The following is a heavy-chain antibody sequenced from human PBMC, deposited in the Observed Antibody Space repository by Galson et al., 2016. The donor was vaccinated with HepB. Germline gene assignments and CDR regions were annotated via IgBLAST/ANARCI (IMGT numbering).Heavy chain of an antibody. D-gene: IGHD2-15*01. V-gene: IGHV3-21*01. CDR2: ITSRSNYR. CDR1: RFTFSSYS. Sequence: SLRLSCAASRFTFSSYSMNWVRQAPGKGLEWISSITSRSNYRYYADSVKGRFTISRDNTKNSLYLRMNSLRAEDTAVYYCARDPGRYCSGGSCYSNPDYNGMDVWGQGTTVIVS. CDR3: ARDPGRYCSGGSCYSNPDYNGMDV. J-gene: IGHJ6*02.